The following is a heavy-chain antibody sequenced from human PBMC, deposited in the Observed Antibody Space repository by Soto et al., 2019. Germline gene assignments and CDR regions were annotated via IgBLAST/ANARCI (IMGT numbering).Heavy chain of an antibody. CDR1: GLTFSSYS. CDR2: ISSSSSYI. Sequence: GSLRLSCAASGLTFSSYSMNWVRQAPGKGLEWVSSISSSSSYIYYADSVKGRFTISRDNAKNSLYLQMNSLSAALPAVSYCPHHHYYDSGRWLAPWGQGNLLTLSS. CDR3: PHHHYYDSGRWLAP. V-gene: IGHV3-21*01. J-gene: IGHJ5*02. D-gene: IGHD3-22*01.